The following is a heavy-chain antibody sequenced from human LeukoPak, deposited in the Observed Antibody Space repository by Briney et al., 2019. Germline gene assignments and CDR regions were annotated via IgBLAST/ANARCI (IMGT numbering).Heavy chain of an antibody. CDR1: GFTFSSYA. J-gene: IGHJ4*02. Sequence: PGGSLRLSCAASGFTFSSYAMHWARQAPGKGLEYVSAISSNGGSTYYANSVKGRFTISRDNSKNTLYLQMGSLRAEDMAVYYCWGETQQLPERRYFDYWGQGTLVTVSS. CDR3: WGETQQLPERRYFDY. V-gene: IGHV3-64*01. CDR2: ISSNGGST. D-gene: IGHD6-13*01.